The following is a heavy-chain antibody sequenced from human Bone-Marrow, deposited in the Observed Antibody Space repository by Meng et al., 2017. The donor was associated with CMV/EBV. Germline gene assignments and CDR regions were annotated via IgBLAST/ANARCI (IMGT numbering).Heavy chain of an antibody. V-gene: IGHV1-18*01. CDR3: AGTYCSSTSCYYPFDY. D-gene: IGHD2-2*01. J-gene: IGHJ4*02. Sequence: ASVQVFCKASGYTFTSYGISWVRQAPGQGLEWMGWISAYNGNTNYAQKLQGRVTMTTDTSTSTAYMELMSLRSDDTAVYYCAGTYCSSTSCYYPFDYWGQGTLVTVSS. CDR1: GYTFTSYG. CDR2: ISAYNGNT.